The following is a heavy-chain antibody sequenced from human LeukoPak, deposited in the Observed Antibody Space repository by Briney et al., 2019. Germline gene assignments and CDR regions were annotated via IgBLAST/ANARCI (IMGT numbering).Heavy chain of an antibody. CDR3: LSKMYYDLWSGYNGMEV. V-gene: IGHV4-39*01. CDR1: GDSVSSNNYY. Sequence: SETLSLTCTVSGDSVSSNNYYWSWIRQPPGKGLEWIGNIYYTGRTYYNPSLKSRVTLSIDKSKNQFSLKVTSVTAADRAEYFCLSKMYYDLWSGYNGMEVWGQGTTVAVSS. D-gene: IGHD3-3*01. CDR2: IYYTGRT. J-gene: IGHJ6*02.